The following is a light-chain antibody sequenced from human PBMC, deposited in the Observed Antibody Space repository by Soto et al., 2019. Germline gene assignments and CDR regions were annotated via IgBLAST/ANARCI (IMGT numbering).Light chain of an antibody. J-gene: IGLJ1*01. CDR3: SSDTQIFYV. CDR2: EVS. Sequence: QSALTQPPSASGSPGQSVTICCTGASSDIGAYNYVSWYQQHPGKAPKLIIYEVSKRPSGVPDRFSGSKSGNTASLTVSGLQSEDEADYYCSSDTQIFYVFGTGTKVTVL. CDR1: SSDIGAYNY. V-gene: IGLV2-8*01.